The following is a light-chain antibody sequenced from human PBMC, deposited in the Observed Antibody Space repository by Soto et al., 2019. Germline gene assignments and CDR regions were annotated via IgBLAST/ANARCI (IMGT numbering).Light chain of an antibody. J-gene: IGKJ2*01. V-gene: IGKV3-20*01. CDR3: QQTFHSPRT. CDR2: DAS. CDR1: QSVISDF. Sequence: EIVLTQSPGPLSLSPGEPASLSCRASQSVISDFLAWDQQTRGQPPRLLIYDASKRATGIPARFSGSGSGTAFTLTISRVEPEDSAVYYCQQTFHSPRTFGQGTRLEIK.